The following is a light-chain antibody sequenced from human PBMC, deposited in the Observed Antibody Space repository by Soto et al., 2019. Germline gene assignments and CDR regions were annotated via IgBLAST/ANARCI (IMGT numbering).Light chain of an antibody. V-gene: IGLV2-14*01. Sequence: QSVLTQPASVSGSPGQSIAISCTGTSSDVGGYNYVSWYQQHPGKVPKLIIYDVSNRPSGVSNRFSGSKSGNTASLTISGLQADDEADYYCCSFTRSITRYVFGTGTKVTV. CDR2: DVS. J-gene: IGLJ1*01. CDR1: SSDVGGYNY. CDR3: CSFTRSITRYV.